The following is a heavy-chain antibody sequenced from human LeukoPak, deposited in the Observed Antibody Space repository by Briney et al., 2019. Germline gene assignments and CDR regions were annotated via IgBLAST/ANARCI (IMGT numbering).Heavy chain of an antibody. CDR1: GFXFSSYG. V-gene: IGHV3-30*18. D-gene: IGHD6-13*01. Sequence: GGSLRLSCAASGFXFSSYGMHWVRQAPGKGLEWVAVISYDGSNKYYADSVKGRFTISRDNSKNTLYLQMNSLRAEDTAVYYCAKESYSTSWQLDSWGQGTLVTVSS. J-gene: IGHJ4*02. CDR3: AKESYSTSWQLDS. CDR2: ISYDGSNK.